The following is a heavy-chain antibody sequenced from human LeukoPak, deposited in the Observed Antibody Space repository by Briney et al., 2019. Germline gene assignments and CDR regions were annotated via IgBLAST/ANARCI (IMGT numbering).Heavy chain of an antibody. V-gene: IGHV3-21*06. Sequence: PGWSLRLSCAASGFTFCSYEMNWVRQARGKGLEWVSSNSGGSSDIYYADSVKGRFTISRDNAKNSVFLQMNNLRAEDTAIYYCARRGYHDSSGYDYWGQGTLVTVSS. CDR3: ARRGYHDSSGYDY. CDR1: GFTFCSYE. D-gene: IGHD3-22*01. CDR2: NSGGSSDI. J-gene: IGHJ4*02.